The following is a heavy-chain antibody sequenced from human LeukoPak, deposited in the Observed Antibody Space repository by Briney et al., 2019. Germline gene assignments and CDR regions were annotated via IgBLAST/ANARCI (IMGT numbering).Heavy chain of an antibody. V-gene: IGHV3-30*04. CDR3: ARGGFNMVRGVIIPSNSYYYYMDI. CDR1: GFTFSSYA. CDR2: ISYDGSNK. J-gene: IGHJ6*03. Sequence: GGSLRLSCAASGFTFSSYAMHWVRKAPGKGLEGVAVISYDGSNKYYADSLKGRFTISRDNAKSSLYLQMNSLRAEDTAVYYCARGGFNMVRGVIIPSNSYYYYMDIWGKGTTVTVSS. D-gene: IGHD3-10*01.